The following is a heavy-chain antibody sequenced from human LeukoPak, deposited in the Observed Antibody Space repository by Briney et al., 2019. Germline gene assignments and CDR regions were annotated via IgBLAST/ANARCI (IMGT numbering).Heavy chain of an antibody. V-gene: IGHV3-48*03. Sequence: GGSLRLSCAASGFTFSSYEMNWVRHAPGKGLERVSYISSSGRTIYYADSVKGRFTISRDKSKNTLYLQMNSLRAEDTAVYYCTRAKGIAVAGQFYYGMDVWGQGTTVTVSS. J-gene: IGHJ6*02. CDR1: GFTFSSYE. D-gene: IGHD6-19*01. CDR3: TRAKGIAVAGQFYYGMDV. CDR2: ISSSGRTI.